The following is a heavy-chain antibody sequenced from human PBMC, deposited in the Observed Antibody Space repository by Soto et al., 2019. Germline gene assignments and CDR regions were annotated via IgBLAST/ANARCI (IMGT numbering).Heavy chain of an antibody. D-gene: IGHD3-10*01. CDR3: ARDHITMVRGVIMGGGMDV. CDR1: CGSISSGGYS. Sequence: SETLSLTCAVSCGSISSGGYSWSWIRQPPGKGLEWIGYIYHSGSTYYNPSLKSRVTISVDRSKNQFSLKLSSVTAADTAVYYCARDHITMVRGVIMGGGMDVWGQGTTVTVSS. J-gene: IGHJ6*02. CDR2: IYHSGST. V-gene: IGHV4-30-2*01.